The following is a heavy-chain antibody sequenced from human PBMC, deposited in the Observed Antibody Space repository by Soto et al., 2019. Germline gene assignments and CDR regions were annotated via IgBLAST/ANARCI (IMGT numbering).Heavy chain of an antibody. V-gene: IGHV3-23*01. Sequence: GGSLRLSCAASGFTYSSYAMSWVRQAPGKGLEWVSGISGGGDSTYYADSVKGRFTISRDNSKNTLYLQMTSLRADDTAVYYCAKGVVDRGVAYWGQGTLVTVSS. J-gene: IGHJ4*01. D-gene: IGHD3-16*02. CDR1: GFTYSSYA. CDR3: AKGVVDRGVAY. CDR2: ISGGGDST.